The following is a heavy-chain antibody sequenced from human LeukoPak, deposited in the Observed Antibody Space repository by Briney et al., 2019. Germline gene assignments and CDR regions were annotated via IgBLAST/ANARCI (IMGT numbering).Heavy chain of an antibody. V-gene: IGHV4-34*01. CDR2: INHSGST. J-gene: IGHJ4*02. Sequence: SETLSLTCAVYGGSFSGYYWSWIRQPPGKGLEWIGEINHSGSTNYNPSLKSRVTISVDTSKNQFSLKLSSVTAADTAVYYCARADAATGTLADYWGQGTLVTVSS. D-gene: IGHD1-1*01. CDR3: ARADAATGTLADY. CDR1: GGSFSGYY.